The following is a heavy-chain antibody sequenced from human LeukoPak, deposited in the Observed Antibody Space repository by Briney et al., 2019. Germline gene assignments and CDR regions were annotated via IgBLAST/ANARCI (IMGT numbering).Heavy chain of an antibody. CDR2: MNPNRGNT. Sequence: ASVKVSCKASGYTFTSYDINWVRQATGQGLEWMGWMNPNRGNTGYAQKFQGRVTMTRNTSISTAYMELSSLRSEDTAVYYCARVYDFWSGYYDWFDPWGQGTLVTVSS. D-gene: IGHD3-3*01. V-gene: IGHV1-8*01. CDR1: GYTFTSYD. CDR3: ARVYDFWSGYYDWFDP. J-gene: IGHJ5*02.